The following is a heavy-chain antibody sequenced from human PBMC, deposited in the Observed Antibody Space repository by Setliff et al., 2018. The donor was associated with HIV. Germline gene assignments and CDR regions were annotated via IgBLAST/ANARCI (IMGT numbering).Heavy chain of an antibody. V-gene: IGHV4-38-2*01. CDR2: SSHSGAT. CDR1: NSANTSRYS. J-gene: IGHJ4*02. D-gene: IGHD6-6*01. CDR3: ASGSDLASRVYFDY. Sequence: SETLSLTCAVSNSANTSRYSWGWIRQSPEKGLEWIGTSSHSGATFYNPSLRSRVTISLDTSKNQVSLSLGLVTAADTAVYYCASGSDLASRVYFDYWGQGTLVTVSS.